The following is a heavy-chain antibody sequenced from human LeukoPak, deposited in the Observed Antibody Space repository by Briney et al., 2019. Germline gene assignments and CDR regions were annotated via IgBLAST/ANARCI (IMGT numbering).Heavy chain of an antibody. J-gene: IGHJ6*02. Sequence: SETLSLTCTVSGGSISSGDYYWSWIRQPPGKGLEWIGYIYYSGSTYYNPSLKSRVTISVDTSKNQFSLKLSSVTAADTAVYYCARDAHEDYYYYGMDVWGQGTTVTVSS. V-gene: IGHV4-30-4*01. CDR1: GGSISSGDYY. CDR3: ARDAHEDYYYYGMDV. CDR2: IYYSGST.